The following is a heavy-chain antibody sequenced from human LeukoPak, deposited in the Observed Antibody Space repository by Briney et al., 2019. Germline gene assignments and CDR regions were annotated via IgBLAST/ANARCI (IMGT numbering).Heavy chain of an antibody. Sequence: PGGSLRLSCAASGFSFSDDTMSWVCKPQRAGLEWVSSMSVFGGSTFYADSMNSHFTISRDNSKNTLYLQMNSLRVEDTAVYYGAKDRSNSWYPSHMDVWGKGTTVTVSS. CDR2: MSVFGGST. CDR1: GFSFSDDT. V-gene: IGHV3-23*01. J-gene: IGHJ6*03. CDR3: AKDRSNSWYPSHMDV. D-gene: IGHD6-13*01.